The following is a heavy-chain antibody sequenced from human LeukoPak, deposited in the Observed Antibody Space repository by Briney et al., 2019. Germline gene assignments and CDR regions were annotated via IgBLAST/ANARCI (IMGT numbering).Heavy chain of an antibody. CDR2: INPNSGDT. J-gene: IGHJ4*02. CDR1: GYTFTGYY. V-gene: IGHV1-2*02. Sequence: ASVKVSCKASGYTFTGYYMYWMRQSPGQGLEWMGWINPNSGDTNYAQKFQDRVTMTSDTSISTAYMELTRLRSDDTAMYYCARDYSSSIYWGQGTLVTVSS. CDR3: ARDYSSSIY. D-gene: IGHD6-6*01.